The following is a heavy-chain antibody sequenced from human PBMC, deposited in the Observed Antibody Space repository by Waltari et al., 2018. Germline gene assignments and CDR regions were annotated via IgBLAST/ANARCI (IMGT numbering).Heavy chain of an antibody. CDR2: ISYDGSNK. J-gene: IGHJ6*02. D-gene: IGHD5-18*01. Sequence: QVQLVESGGGVVQPGRSLRLSCAASGFTFSSYGLHCVRRAPGRGLEWVAVISYDGSNKYYADSVKGRFTISRDNSKNTLYLQMNSLRAEDTAVYYCAKNIPNTAMVNYYGMDVWGQGTTVTVSS. V-gene: IGHV3-30*18. CDR1: GFTFSSYG. CDR3: AKNIPNTAMVNYYGMDV.